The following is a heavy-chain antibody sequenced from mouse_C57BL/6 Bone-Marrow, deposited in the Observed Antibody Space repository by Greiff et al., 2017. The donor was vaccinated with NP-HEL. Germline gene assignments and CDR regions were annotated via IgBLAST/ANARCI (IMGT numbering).Heavy chain of an antibody. Sequence: QVQLQQPGAELVMPGASVKLSCKASGYTFTSYWMHWVKQRPGQGLEWIGEIDPSDSYTNYNQKFKGKSTLTVDKSSSTAYMQLSSLTSEDSAVYYCARGDCWYFDVWGTGTTVTVSS. J-gene: IGHJ1*03. CDR3: ARGDCWYFDV. D-gene: IGHD3-3*01. CDR1: GYTFTSYW. V-gene: IGHV1-69*01. CDR2: IDPSDSYT.